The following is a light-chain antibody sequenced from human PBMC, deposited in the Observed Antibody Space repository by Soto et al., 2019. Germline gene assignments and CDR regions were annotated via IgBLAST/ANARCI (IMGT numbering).Light chain of an antibody. CDR3: QQRSNWLT. Sequence: VVLTQSPGALSLSPGERATLSCRASQSVRSNYLAWYQQQPGQAPRLLIYDASNRATGIPARFSGSGSGTDFTLTISSLEPEDFAVYYCQQRSNWLTFGGGTKVEIK. CDR1: QSVRSNY. CDR2: DAS. V-gene: IGKV3D-20*02. J-gene: IGKJ4*01.